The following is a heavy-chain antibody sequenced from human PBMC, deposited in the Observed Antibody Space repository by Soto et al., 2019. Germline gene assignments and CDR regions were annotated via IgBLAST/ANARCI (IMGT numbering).Heavy chain of an antibody. CDR3: ARLDGGKGGGYYYYGMDV. J-gene: IGHJ6*02. CDR2: IDPSDSYT. Sequence: PGESLKISCKGSGYSFTSYWISWVRQMPGKGLEWMGRIDPSDSYTNYSPSFQGHVTISADKSISTAYLQWSSLKASDTAMYYCARLDGGKGGGYYYYGMDVCRQGTTGTVSS. CDR1: GYSFTSYW. V-gene: IGHV5-10-1*01. D-gene: IGHD2-15*01.